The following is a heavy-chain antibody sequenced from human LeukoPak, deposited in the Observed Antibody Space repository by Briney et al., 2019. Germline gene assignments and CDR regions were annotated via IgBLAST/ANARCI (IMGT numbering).Heavy chain of an antibody. V-gene: IGHV4-31*03. D-gene: IGHD3-22*01. J-gene: IGHJ6*02. CDR3: ARGITMKNYYYGMDV. CDR2: IYYSGST. CDR1: GGSISSGGYY. Sequence: SQTLCLTCTVSGGSISSGGYYWSWIRQHPGKGLEWIGYIYYSGSTYYNPSLKSRVTISVDTSKNQFSLKLSSVTAADTAVYYCARGITMKNYYYGMDVWGQGTTVTVSS.